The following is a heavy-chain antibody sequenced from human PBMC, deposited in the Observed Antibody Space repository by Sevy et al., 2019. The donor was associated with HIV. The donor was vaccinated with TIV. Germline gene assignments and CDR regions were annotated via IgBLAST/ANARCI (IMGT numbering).Heavy chain of an antibody. Sequence: GGSLRLSCVASGLTIGSLSMNWVRQAPGKGLEWVSLIYSAGTTFYSDSVKGRFTISRDNSNNTLDLQMNSLRAEDTAIYYCARIKGASSSYAMDVWGQGTTVTVSS. V-gene: IGHV3-53*01. CDR1: GLTIGSLS. D-gene: IGHD2-2*01. J-gene: IGHJ6*02. CDR3: ARIKGASSSYAMDV. CDR2: IYSAGTT.